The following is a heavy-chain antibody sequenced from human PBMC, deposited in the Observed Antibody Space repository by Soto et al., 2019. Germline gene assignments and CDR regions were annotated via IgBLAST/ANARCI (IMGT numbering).Heavy chain of an antibody. Sequence: GGSLRLSCAASGFTFSSYGMHWVRQAPGKGLEWVAVISYDGSNKYYADSVKGRFTISRDNSKNTLYLQMNSLRAEDTAVYYCARNYDYVWGSLGWGQGTLVTVSS. CDR1: GFTFSSYG. CDR3: ARNYDYVWGSLG. J-gene: IGHJ4*02. V-gene: IGHV3-30*03. CDR2: ISYDGSNK. D-gene: IGHD3-16*01.